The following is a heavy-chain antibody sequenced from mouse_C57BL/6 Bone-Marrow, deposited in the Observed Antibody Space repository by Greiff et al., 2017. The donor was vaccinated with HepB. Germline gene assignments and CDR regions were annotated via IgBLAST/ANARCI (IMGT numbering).Heavy chain of an antibody. V-gene: IGHV14-1*01. D-gene: IGHD1-1*01. CDR3: TTSVPAWFAY. Sequence: EVQLQQSGAELVRPGASVKLSCTASGFNIKDYYMHWVKQRPEQGLEWIGRIDPEDGDTEYAPKFQGKDTMTADTSSNTAYLQLSSLTSEDTAVYYCTTSVPAWFAYWGQGTLVTVSA. CDR2: IDPEDGDT. CDR1: GFNIKDYY. J-gene: IGHJ3*01.